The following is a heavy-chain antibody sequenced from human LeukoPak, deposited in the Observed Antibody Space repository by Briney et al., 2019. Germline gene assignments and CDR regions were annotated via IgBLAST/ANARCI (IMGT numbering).Heavy chain of an antibody. V-gene: IGHV3-64*01. Sequence: GGSLRLSCAASGFTFSSYAMHWVRQAPGKGLEYVSGISSNGGSTYYANSVKGRFTISRDNSKNTLYLQIGSLRAEDMAVYYCARGEIFDYWGQGTLVTVSS. J-gene: IGHJ4*02. D-gene: IGHD1-26*01. CDR3: ARGEIFDY. CDR1: GFTFSSYA. CDR2: ISSNGGST.